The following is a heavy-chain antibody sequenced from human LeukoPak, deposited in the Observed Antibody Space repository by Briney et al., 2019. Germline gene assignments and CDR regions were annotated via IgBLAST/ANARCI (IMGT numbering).Heavy chain of an antibody. V-gene: IGHV3-23*01. CDR3: ARVEDSSSPPFGY. Sequence: GGSLRLSCAASGFTFSSYAMSWVRQAPGKGLEWVSAISGSGGSTYYAYSVKGRFATARDNSKITLYLQMNSLRAEDTDLYDCARVEDSSSPPFGYWGQGTLVTVSS. CDR2: ISGSGGST. D-gene: IGHD6-6*01. CDR1: GFTFSSYA. J-gene: IGHJ4*02.